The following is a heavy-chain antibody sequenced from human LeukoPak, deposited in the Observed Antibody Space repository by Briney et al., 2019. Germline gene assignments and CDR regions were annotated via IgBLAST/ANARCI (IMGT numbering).Heavy chain of an antibody. J-gene: IGHJ4*02. CDR1: EFTFSSYA. V-gene: IGHV3-23*01. D-gene: IGHD2-2*01. CDR2: ISDSGGST. Sequence: PGGSLRLSCGASEFTFSSYAMGWVRQAPGKGLEWVSAISDSGGSTYYADSVKGRFTVSRDNSKNTMYLQMNSLRAEDTAVYYCAKDRRACSSSSCYYRFDYWGQGTLVTVSS. CDR3: AKDRRACSSSSCYYRFDY.